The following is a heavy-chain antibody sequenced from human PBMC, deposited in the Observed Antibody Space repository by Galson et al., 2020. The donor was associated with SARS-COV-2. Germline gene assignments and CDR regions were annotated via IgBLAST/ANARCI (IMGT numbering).Heavy chain of an antibody. CDR1: GYTFTSYG. D-gene: IGHD5-18*01. CDR3: ARDRIRDGYALYY. J-gene: IGHJ4*02. V-gene: IGHV1-18*01. Sequence: ASVKVSCKAFGYTFTSYGISWVRQAPGQGLEWMGWISDHNGNTDYAQKFQGRVTMTTDTSTSTAYMELRSLRSDDTAVYYCARDRIRDGYALYYWGQGTRVTVSS. CDR2: ISDHNGNT.